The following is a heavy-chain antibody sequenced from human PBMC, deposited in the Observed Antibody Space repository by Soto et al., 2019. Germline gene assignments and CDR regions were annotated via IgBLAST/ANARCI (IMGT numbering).Heavy chain of an antibody. CDR2: ISAYNGNT. Sequence: ASVKVSCKASGYTFTSYGIRWVRQAPGQGLEWMGWISAYNGNTNYAQKLQSTVTMTTDTSTSTAYMELSSLRSDDTAVYYCARDKPTITIFGVVLPFDIWGQGTMVTVSS. CDR1: GYTFTSYG. D-gene: IGHD3-3*01. CDR3: ARDKPTITIFGVVLPFDI. J-gene: IGHJ3*02. V-gene: IGHV1-18*01.